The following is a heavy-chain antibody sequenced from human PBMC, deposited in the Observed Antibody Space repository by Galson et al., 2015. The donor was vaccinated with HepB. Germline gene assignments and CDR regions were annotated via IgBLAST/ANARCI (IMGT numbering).Heavy chain of an antibody. Sequence: VKVSCKVSGYTFTDYYMHWVQQAPGKGLEWMGLVDPEDGETIYAEKFQGRVTITADTSTDTAYMELSSLRSEDTAVYYCATLTVGGNSGRSCRWGQGTLVTVSS. V-gene: IGHV1-69-2*01. CDR1: GYTFTDYY. CDR3: ATLTVGGNSGRSCR. CDR2: VDPEDGET. D-gene: IGHD4-23*01. J-gene: IGHJ4*02.